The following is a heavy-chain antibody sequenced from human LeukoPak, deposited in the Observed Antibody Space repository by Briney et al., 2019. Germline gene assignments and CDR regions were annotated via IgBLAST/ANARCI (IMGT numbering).Heavy chain of an antibody. CDR2: ISGSVGST. D-gene: IGHD1-26*01. J-gene: IGHJ4*02. CDR3: AKGGTFFDY. Sequence: PGGSLRLSCAASGFTFSSYAMSWVRQAPGKGLEWVSAISGSVGSTFYADSVKGRFTISRDNSKNTLYLQMNSLRAEDTAIYYCAKGGTFFDYWGQGTLVTVSS. CDR1: GFTFSSYA. V-gene: IGHV3-23*01.